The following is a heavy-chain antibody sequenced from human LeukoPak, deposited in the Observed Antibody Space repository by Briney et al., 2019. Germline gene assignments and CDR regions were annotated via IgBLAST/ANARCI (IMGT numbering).Heavy chain of an antibody. CDR2: INPNSGVT. V-gene: IGHV1-2*02. D-gene: IGHD6-19*01. CDR1: GHTFTGYY. CDR3: GSGQWLVGVFY. Sequence: ASAKVSCKASGHTFTGYYMQWVRQAPGQGLEWLGWINPNSGVTNYAQKFQGRITMTRDTSITTVYMELSSLTSDDTAVYYCGSGQWLVGVFYWGQGTLVTVSS. J-gene: IGHJ4*02.